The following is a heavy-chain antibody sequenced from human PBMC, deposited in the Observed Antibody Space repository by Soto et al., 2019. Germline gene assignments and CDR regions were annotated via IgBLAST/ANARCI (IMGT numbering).Heavy chain of an antibody. CDR3: TSDLGAEIVDH. Sequence: QVQLVQSGAEVKKPGASVKVSCKASGYTFISYGISWVRQAPGQGLEWMGWISGYNGNTKYAQKLQGRVTRTTATSTRTPYMELRSLRSDATAVYYCTSDLGAEIVDHWGRGPLVTVSS. J-gene: IGHJ4*02. V-gene: IGHV1-18*01. CDR1: GYTFISYG. CDR2: ISGYNGNT. D-gene: IGHD1-26*01.